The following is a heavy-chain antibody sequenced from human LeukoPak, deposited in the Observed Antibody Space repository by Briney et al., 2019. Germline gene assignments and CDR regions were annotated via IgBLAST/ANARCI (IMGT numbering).Heavy chain of an antibody. CDR2: IYPGDSDT. CDR1: RYSFTSYW. V-gene: IGHV5-51*03. J-gene: IGHJ3*02. Sequence: GESLKISCKGSRYSFTSYWIGWVRQMPGKGLEWMGIIYPGDSDTRYSPSFQGQVTISADKSISTAYLQWSSLKASDTAMYYCARPSGGYYYDSSGPYRALGAFDIWGQGTMVTVSS. D-gene: IGHD3-22*01. CDR3: ARPSGGYYYDSSGPYRALGAFDI.